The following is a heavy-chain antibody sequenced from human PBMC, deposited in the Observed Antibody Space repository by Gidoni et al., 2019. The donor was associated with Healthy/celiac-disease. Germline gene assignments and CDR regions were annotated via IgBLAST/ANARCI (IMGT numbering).Heavy chain of an antibody. J-gene: IGHJ5*02. D-gene: IGHD3-16*01. V-gene: IGHV1-2*02. CDR3: TRDGLGLKPLDP. Sequence: QVQLVQSGAEVKKPGAPVKVSCKASGYTFTGYYLHWVRQARGQGLEWMGWINPNSGGTNYAQKFQGRVTMTSDTSISTDYMELSRLRYDDTAVYYCTRDGLGLKPLDPWGQGTLVTVSS. CDR1: GYTFTGYY. CDR2: INPNSGGT.